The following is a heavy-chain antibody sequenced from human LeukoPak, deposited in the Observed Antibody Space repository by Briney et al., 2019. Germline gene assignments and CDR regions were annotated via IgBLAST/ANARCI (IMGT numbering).Heavy chain of an antibody. CDR3: ARSVEMATMFFDY. V-gene: IGHV1-46*01. CDR2: INPSGGST. CDR1: GYTFTSYY. D-gene: IGHD5-24*01. J-gene: IGHJ4*02. Sequence: GASVKVSCKASGYTFTSYYMHWVRQAPGQGLEWMGIINPSGGSTSYAQKFQGRVTITADESTSTAYMELSSLRSEDTAVYYCARSVEMATMFFDYWGQGTLVTVSS.